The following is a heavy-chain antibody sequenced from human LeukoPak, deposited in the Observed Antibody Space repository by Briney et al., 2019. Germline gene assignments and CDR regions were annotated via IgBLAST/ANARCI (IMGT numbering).Heavy chain of an antibody. CDR1: GFTFSNAW. CDR2: IVGSSSTI. V-gene: IGHV3-48*04. D-gene: IGHD1-1*01. Sequence: GGSLGLSCAASGFTFSNAWMIWVRQAPGKGLEWVSYIVGSSSTIYYADSVKGRFTISRDNAKNSLYLQMDSLRAEDTAVYYCATDSPETAAFDYWGQGTLVTVSS. J-gene: IGHJ4*02. CDR3: ATDSPETAAFDY.